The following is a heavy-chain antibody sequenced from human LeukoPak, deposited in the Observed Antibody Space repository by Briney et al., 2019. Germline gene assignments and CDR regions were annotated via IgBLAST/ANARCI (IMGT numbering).Heavy chain of an antibody. J-gene: IGHJ5*02. V-gene: IGHV4-4*07. Sequence: PSGTLSLTCTVSGVSLSAFYWSWIRQPAGKELEWIGRIYTTGNTNYNPSLKSRVTISVDTSKNQFYLRLTSVTAADTAVYYCARAPAVSGTTWFDPWGQGALVTVSS. CDR2: IYTTGNT. D-gene: IGHD1-1*01. CDR1: GVSLSAFY. CDR3: ARAPAVSGTTWFDP.